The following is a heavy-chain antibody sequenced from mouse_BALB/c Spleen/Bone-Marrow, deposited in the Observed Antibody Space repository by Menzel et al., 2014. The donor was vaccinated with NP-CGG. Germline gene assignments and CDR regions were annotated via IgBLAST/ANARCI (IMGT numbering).Heavy chain of an antibody. J-gene: IGHJ2*01. CDR2: IFPGDEST. CDR3: ARSGYDLYFDY. D-gene: IGHD3-1*01. Sequence: QVQLQQSGAELVKPGVSVNLSCKASGYIFTGYEINWVRQRPEQGLVWIGLIFPGDESTKYNEKFKCKTTLTPDIFSTTAYMQLSRLSSDDSAVYFCARSGYDLYFDYWGQGTTLTFSS. CDR1: GYIFTGYE. V-gene: IGHV1S56*01.